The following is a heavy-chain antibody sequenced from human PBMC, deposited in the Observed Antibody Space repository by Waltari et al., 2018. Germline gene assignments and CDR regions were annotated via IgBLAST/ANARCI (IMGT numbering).Heavy chain of an antibody. V-gene: IGHV1-69*05. Sequence: QVQLVQSGAEVKKPGSSVKVSCWASGVSFTKYAFNWLRQAPGQGLEWVGGVIPFSQTTTYAQNGQGRVRIATGESATSAYLELSSLRSEDTAVYYCARGRHYLDSRGHQAMGNAFDIWGQGTTVTVSS. CDR1: GVSFTKYA. D-gene: IGHD3-22*01. CDR3: ARGRHYLDSRGHQAMGNAFDI. CDR2: VIPFSQTT. J-gene: IGHJ3*02.